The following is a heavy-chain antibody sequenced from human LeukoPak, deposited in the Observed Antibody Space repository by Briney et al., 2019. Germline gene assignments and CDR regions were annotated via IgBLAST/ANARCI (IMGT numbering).Heavy chain of an antibody. J-gene: IGHJ3*02. CDR1: GYTFTGYY. CDR2: INPNSGGT. D-gene: IGHD6-19*01. V-gene: IGHV1-2*02. CDR3: AGPYSSGWYDAFDI. Sequence: VASVKVSCKASGYTFTGYYMHWVRQAPGQGLEWMGWINPNSGGTNYAQKFQGRVTMTRDTSISTAYMELSRLRSDDTAVYYCAGPYSSGWYDAFDIWGQGTMVTVSS.